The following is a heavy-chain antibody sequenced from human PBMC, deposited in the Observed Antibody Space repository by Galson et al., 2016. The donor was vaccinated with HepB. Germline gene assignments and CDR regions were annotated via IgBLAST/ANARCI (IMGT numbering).Heavy chain of an antibody. V-gene: IGHV5-51*01. CDR2: VLPYDSKT. J-gene: IGHJ4*02. Sequence: QSGAEVKKPGESLKISCKGSGYRFTDYWIGWVRQMPGKGLEWMGIVLPYDSKTIYSPSFQGQVTISADTSISTAYLHWNSLKASDTAMYFCARHGYDGTFHYIDSWGQGILVTVTS. CDR1: GYRFTDYW. CDR3: ARHGYDGTFHYIDS. D-gene: IGHD3-3*01.